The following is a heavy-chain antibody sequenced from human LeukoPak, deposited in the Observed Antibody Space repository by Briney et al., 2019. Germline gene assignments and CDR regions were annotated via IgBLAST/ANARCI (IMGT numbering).Heavy chain of an antibody. CDR3: AAATTTLGPFDY. CDR1: GGTFSSYA. Sequence: SVTVSCTASGGTFSSYAISWVRQAPGQGLEWMGRIIPILGIANYAQKFQGRVTITADKSTSTAYMELSSLRSEVTAVYYCAAATTTLGPFDYWGQGTLVTVSS. CDR2: IIPILGIA. D-gene: IGHD5-12*01. V-gene: IGHV1-69*04. J-gene: IGHJ4*02.